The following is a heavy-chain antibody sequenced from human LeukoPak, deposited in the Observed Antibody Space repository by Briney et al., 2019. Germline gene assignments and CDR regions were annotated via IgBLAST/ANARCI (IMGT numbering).Heavy chain of an antibody. CDR2: IKSKTDGGTT. J-gene: IGHJ4*02. V-gene: IGHV3-15*01. CDR3: TTASYYYDSSGYLIDY. CDR1: GFTFSNAW. D-gene: IGHD3-22*01. Sequence: GGSLRLSCAASGFTFSNAWMSWVRQAPGKGLEWVGRIKSKTDGGTTDYAAPVKGRFIISRGDSKNTLYLQMNSLKTEDTAVYYCTTASYYYDSSGYLIDYWGQGTLVTVSS.